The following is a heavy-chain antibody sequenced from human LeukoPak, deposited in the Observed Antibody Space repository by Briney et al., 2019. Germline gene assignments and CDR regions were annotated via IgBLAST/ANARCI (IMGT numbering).Heavy chain of an antibody. Sequence: PGGSLRLSCAASGFTFSSYAMSWVRQAPGKGLEWVSAISGSGGSTYHADSVKGRFTISRDNSKNTLYLQMNSLRAEDTAVYYCAKGQWVVPATGAFDIWGQGTMVTVSS. D-gene: IGHD2-2*01. J-gene: IGHJ3*02. CDR1: GFTFSSYA. CDR2: ISGSGGST. V-gene: IGHV3-23*01. CDR3: AKGQWVVPATGAFDI.